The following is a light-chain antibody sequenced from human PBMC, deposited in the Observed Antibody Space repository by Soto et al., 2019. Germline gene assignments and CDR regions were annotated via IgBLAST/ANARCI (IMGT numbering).Light chain of an antibody. CDR2: DVS. CDR3: SSYTSSSTLPYF. J-gene: IGLJ1*01. CDR1: SSDVGGYNY. V-gene: IGLV2-14*01. Sequence: QSALTHPASVSGSPGQSITISCTGTSSDVGGYNYVSWYQQHAGKAPKLMIYDVSNRPSGVSNRFSGSKSGNTASLTISGLQAEDEADYYCSSYTSSSTLPYFFGTGTKLTVL.